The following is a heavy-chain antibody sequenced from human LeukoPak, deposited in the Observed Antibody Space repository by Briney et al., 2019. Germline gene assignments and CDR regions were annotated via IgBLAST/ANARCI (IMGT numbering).Heavy chain of an antibody. CDR1: GYTFTSYY. J-gene: IGHJ5*02. CDR3: ARDQYCSSTSCLSWFDP. D-gene: IGHD2-2*01. CDR2: INPSGGST. Sequence: ASVKVSYKASGYTFTSYYMHWVRQAPGQGLEWMGIINPSGGSTSYAQKFQGRVTMTRDMSTSTVYMELSSLRSEDTAVYYCARDQYCSSTSCLSWFDPWGQGTLVTVSS. V-gene: IGHV1-46*01.